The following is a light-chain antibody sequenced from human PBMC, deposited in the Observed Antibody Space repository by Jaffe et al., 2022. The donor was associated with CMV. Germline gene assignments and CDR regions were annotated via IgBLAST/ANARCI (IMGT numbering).Light chain of an antibody. CDR2: GAS. CDR3: QRYGSSPKYT. Sequence: EIVLTQSPGTLSLSPGERATLSCRASQSVSSNYITWYQQKPGQPPKLLIFGASSRATGIPDRFSGSGSGTDFTLTISRLEPEDFAVYYCQRYGSSPKYTFGQGTKLEIK. J-gene: IGKJ2*01. V-gene: IGKV3-20*01. CDR1: QSVSSNY.